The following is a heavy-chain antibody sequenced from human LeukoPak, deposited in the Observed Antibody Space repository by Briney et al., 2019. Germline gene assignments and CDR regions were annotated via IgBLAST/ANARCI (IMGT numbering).Heavy chain of an antibody. CDR3: ARDGGSSSWSGGHNWFDP. CDR2: TYYRSKWYN. Sequence: SQTLSLTCAISGDSVSSNSAAWNWIRQSPSRGLEWLGRTYYRSKWYNDYAVSVKSRITINPDTSKNQFSLQLNSVTPEDTAVYYCARDGGSSSWSGGHNWFDPWGQGTLVTVSS. D-gene: IGHD6-13*01. V-gene: IGHV6-1*01. CDR1: GDSVSSNSAA. J-gene: IGHJ5*02.